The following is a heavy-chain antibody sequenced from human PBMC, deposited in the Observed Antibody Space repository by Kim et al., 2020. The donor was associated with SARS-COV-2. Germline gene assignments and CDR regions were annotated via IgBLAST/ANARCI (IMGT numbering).Heavy chain of an antibody. CDR3: ARDGKNDRFDI. V-gene: IGHV1-2*04. Sequence: ASVKVSCKASGYTFTDYYLHWVRQVPGQGLEWMGWINPNSGDTNYAQNFQDWVTMTRDTSISTAYMDVRRPKSDDTADTAVYYCARDGKNDRFDIWGQGTMVTVSS. CDR2: INPNSGDT. D-gene: IGHD3-16*01. J-gene: IGHJ3*02. CDR1: GYTFTDYY.